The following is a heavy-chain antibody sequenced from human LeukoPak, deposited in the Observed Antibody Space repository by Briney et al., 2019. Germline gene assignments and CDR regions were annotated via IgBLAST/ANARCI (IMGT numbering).Heavy chain of an antibody. V-gene: IGHV4-39*01. CDR2: IYYSGDT. CDR1: GGSISSSSNY. D-gene: IGHD6-13*01. Sequence: PSETLSLTCSVSGGSISSSSNYWGWIRQPPGKGLEWIGSIYYSGDTYYNPSLRSRVIISVDTSKNQFSLKLTSVTAADTAVYYCARSSAAEGPTHNWFGPWGQGTLATVPS. CDR3: ARSSAAEGPTHNWFGP. J-gene: IGHJ5*02.